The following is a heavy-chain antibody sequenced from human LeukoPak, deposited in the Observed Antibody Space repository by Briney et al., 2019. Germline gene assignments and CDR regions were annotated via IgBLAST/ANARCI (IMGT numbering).Heavy chain of an antibody. V-gene: IGHV1-8*01. CDR3: ARAPSYYDFWSGYYTGYYYYYMDV. Sequence: ASVKVSCKASVYTFTSYDINWVRQATGQGPEWMGWRNPNSCNTGYAQKFQGRVTMTRNTSISTAYMELSSLRSEDTAVYYCARAPSYYDFWSGYYTGYYYYYMDVWGKGTTVTVSS. J-gene: IGHJ6*03. D-gene: IGHD3-3*01. CDR2: RNPNSCNT. CDR1: VYTFTSYD.